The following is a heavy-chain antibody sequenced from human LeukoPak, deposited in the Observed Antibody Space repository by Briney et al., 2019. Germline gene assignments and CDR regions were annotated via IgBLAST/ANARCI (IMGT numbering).Heavy chain of an antibody. Sequence: PSQTLSLTCTVSGGSISSGDYYSSWIRQPPGKGLEWIGYIYYSGSTYYNPSLKSRVTISVDTSKNQFSLKLSSVTAADTAVYYCARVPAAYPYCGGDCYSTYFDYWGQGTLVTVSS. D-gene: IGHD2-21*01. J-gene: IGHJ4*02. CDR3: ARVPAAYPYCGGDCYSTYFDY. V-gene: IGHV4-30-4*08. CDR2: IYYSGST. CDR1: GGSISSGDYY.